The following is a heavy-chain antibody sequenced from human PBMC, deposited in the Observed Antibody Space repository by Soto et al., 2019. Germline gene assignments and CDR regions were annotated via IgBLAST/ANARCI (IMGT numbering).Heavy chain of an antibody. D-gene: IGHD5-12*01. V-gene: IGHV2-5*02. CDR3: AHRSRGYAYYFDQ. CDR1: GFSLSTRGVG. CDR2: IFWDDDK. J-gene: IGHJ4*02. Sequence: QITLKESGPTLVKPTQTLTLTCSFSGFSLSTRGVGVGWIRQPPGKALEWLALIFWDDDKWYSPSLRSRLTITADTSKSQVVLTTTNMDPVDTATYYCAHRSRGYAYYFDQWGQGTLVTVSS.